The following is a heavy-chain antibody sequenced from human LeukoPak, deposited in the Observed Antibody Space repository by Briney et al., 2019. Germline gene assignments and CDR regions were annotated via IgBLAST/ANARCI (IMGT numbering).Heavy chain of an antibody. J-gene: IGHJ6*03. D-gene: IGHD6-13*01. CDR2: ISYDGSNK. CDR1: GFTFSSYA. Sequence: GGSLRLSCAASGFTFSSYAMHWVRQAPGKGLEWVAVISYDGSNKYYVDSVKGRFTNSRDNSKNTLYLQMNSLRPEDTAVFYCARDGVAAAGDHYYHMDVWGKGTTVTVSS. V-gene: IGHV3-30*04. CDR3: ARDGVAAAGDHYYHMDV.